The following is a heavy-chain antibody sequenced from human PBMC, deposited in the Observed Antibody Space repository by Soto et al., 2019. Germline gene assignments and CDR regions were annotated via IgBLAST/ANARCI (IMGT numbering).Heavy chain of an antibody. CDR1: GFTFTSYY. Sequence: ASVKVSCKTSGFTFTSYYMHWFRQAPGQGLEWMGIINPSGGSTSYAQKFQGRVTMTRDTSTSTVYMELSSLRSEDTAVYYCARDLGGYSYGYYTFDPWGQGTLVTVS. CDR2: INPSGGST. J-gene: IGHJ5*02. CDR3: ARDLGGYSYGYYTFDP. D-gene: IGHD5-18*01. V-gene: IGHV1-46*01.